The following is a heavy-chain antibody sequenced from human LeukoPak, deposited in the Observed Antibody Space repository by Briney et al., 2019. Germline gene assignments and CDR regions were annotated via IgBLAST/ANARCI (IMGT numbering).Heavy chain of an antibody. Sequence: EAPVKVSCKSSGGTFSSYSISWVRQAPGQGLEWLGGIIPTLDTAIYAQNFQGRVSLTADQSTSTAYMELNSLTSEDTALYYCARAQAVAGRLDFDYWGQGTLVTVSS. CDR2: IIPTLDTA. V-gene: IGHV1-69*10. CDR3: ARAQAVAGRLDFDY. D-gene: IGHD6-19*01. J-gene: IGHJ4*02. CDR1: GGTFSSYS.